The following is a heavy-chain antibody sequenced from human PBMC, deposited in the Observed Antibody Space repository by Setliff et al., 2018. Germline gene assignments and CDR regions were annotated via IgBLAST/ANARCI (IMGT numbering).Heavy chain of an antibody. V-gene: IGHV4-4*07. CDR1: RGSINSHY. Sequence: ASETLSLTCTVSRGSINSHYWGWIRQPAGKGLEWIGRIFGSGSTNYNPSLKRRVTMSMDTSKNQFFLKVRSVTAADTAVYYCARDRGSNNSPEDFDYWGLGTLVTVSS. CDR2: IFGSGST. J-gene: IGHJ4*02. CDR3: ARDRGSNNSPEDFDY. D-gene: IGHD1-1*01.